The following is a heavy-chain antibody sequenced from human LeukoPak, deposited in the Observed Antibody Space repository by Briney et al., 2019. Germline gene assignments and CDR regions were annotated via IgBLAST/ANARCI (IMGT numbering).Heavy chain of an antibody. CDR3: ARDTVAGKFDY. J-gene: IGHJ4*02. CDR2: IYYSGST. Sequence: SETLSLTCTVSGGSISSSSYYWGWIRQPPGKALEWIGSIYYSGSTYYNPSLKSRVTISVDTSKNQFSLKLSSVTAADTAVYYCARDTVAGKFDYWGQGTLVTVSS. D-gene: IGHD6-19*01. CDR1: GGSISSSSYY. V-gene: IGHV4-39*07.